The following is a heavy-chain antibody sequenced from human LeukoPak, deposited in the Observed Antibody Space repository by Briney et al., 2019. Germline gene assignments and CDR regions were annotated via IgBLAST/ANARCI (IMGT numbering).Heavy chain of an antibody. J-gene: IGHJ4*02. V-gene: IGHV4-4*02. CDR2: IYHSGST. Sequence: SETLSLTCAVSGGSISSSNWWSWVRQPPGKGLEWIGEIYHSGSTNYNPSLKSRVTISVDKSKNQFSLKLSSVTAADTAVYYCARGGHSSGWYRTYFDYWGQGTLVTVSS. CDR3: ARGGHSSGWYRTYFDY. CDR1: GGSISSSNW. D-gene: IGHD6-19*01.